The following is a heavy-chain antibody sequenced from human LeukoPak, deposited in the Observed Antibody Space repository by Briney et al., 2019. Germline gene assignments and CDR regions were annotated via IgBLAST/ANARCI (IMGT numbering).Heavy chain of an antibody. Sequence: GGSLRLACAASGFTFSSYAMSWVGQAPEKGLEWVSAISGSSGSTYYADSVKGRFTISRDNSRNTLYLQMNSLRADDTAVYYCAKSRPKAYYFDYWGQGTLVTVSS. CDR3: AKSRPKAYYFDY. V-gene: IGHV3-23*01. CDR2: ISGSSGST. J-gene: IGHJ4*02. CDR1: GFTFSSYA.